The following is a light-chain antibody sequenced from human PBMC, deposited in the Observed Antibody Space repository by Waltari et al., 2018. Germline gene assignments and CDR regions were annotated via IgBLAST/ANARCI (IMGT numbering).Light chain of an antibody. Sequence: EIVLTQSRDTLSLSPGDSPTVSCRASQSVSKYYLAWYQQKPGQSPRLLIYDASNRAAGIPDRFSGSGSGTDFTLTISGLEPQDIAVYYCQHYGISPRTFGQGTKVEMK. J-gene: IGKJ1*01. CDR2: DAS. CDR3: QHYGISPRT. CDR1: QSVSKYY. V-gene: IGKV3-20*01.